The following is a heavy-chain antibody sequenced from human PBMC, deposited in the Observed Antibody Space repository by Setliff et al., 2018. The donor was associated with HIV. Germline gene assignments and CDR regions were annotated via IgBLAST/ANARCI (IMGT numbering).Heavy chain of an antibody. CDR1: GASISSGGYY. D-gene: IGHD4-17*01. CDR2: IYYSGST. V-gene: IGHV4-31*03. CDR3: ARDQTSNGDFDY. Sequence: SETLSLTCSVSGASISSGGYYWSWIRQHPGKGLEWIGYIYYSGSTYYNPSLKSRVTISVDTSKNQFSLKLSSVTAADTAVYYCARDQTSNGDFDYWGQGTLVTVSS. J-gene: IGHJ4*02.